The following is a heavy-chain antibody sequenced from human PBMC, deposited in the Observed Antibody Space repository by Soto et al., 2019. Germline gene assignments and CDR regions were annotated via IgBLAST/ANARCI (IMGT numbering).Heavy chain of an antibody. CDR3: AKGAGSPHFDY. CDR2: ISYDGSNK. V-gene: IGHV3-30*18. Sequence: QVQLVESGGGVVQPGRSLRLSCAASGFTFSRYGMHWVRQAPGKGLEWVAVISYDGSNKYYADSVTGRFTISRDNSKNTLYLQMNSLRAEDTAVYYCAKGAGSPHFDYLGQGTLVPVSS. CDR1: GFTFSRYG. D-gene: IGHD1-26*01. J-gene: IGHJ4*02.